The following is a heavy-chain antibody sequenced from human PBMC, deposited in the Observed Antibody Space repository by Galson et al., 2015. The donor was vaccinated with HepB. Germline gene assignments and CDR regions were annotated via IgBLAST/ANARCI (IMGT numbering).Heavy chain of an antibody. CDR2: ITSSGGNS. CDR1: GFSFTRYA. V-gene: IGHV3-23*01. J-gene: IGHJ4*02. CDR3: AKDGIMVANNPYHLHY. Sequence: TLRLSCAASGFSFTRYAMTWVRQAPGKGLEWVSSITSSGGNSYYTDSVKGRFTVSRDNSKNTVLLQLNSLRAEDTAMYFCAKDGIMVANNPYHLHYWGQGTLVSVSS. D-gene: IGHD2-15*01.